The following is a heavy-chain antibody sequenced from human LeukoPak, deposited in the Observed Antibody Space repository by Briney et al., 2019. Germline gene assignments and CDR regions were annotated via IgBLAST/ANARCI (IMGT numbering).Heavy chain of an antibody. CDR2: ISYDGSNK. CDR1: GFTFSSYA. V-gene: IGHV3-30*04. CDR3: ARAPYGRPPDY. D-gene: IGHD4-17*01. Sequence: GGSLRLSCAASGFTFSSYAMHWVRQAPGKGLEGVAVISYDGSNKYYTDSVKGRFTISRDIYKNTLYLQMNSLRAEDTAVYYCARAPYGRPPDYWGQGTLVTVSS. J-gene: IGHJ4*02.